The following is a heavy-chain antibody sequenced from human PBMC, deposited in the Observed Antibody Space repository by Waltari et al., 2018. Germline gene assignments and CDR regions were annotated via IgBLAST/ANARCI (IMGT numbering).Heavy chain of an antibody. J-gene: IGHJ5*02. CDR2: SYPGDSDT. V-gene: IGHV5-51*01. D-gene: IGHD3-10*01. Sequence: EVQLVQSGAEVKKPGESLKISCKGSGYSFTSYWIGWVRQMPGKGLEWMGLSYPGDSDTRYSPSFQGQVTISADKSISTAYLQWSSLKASDTAMYYCARRSTMVRGVKWDWFDPWGQGTLVTVSS. CDR3: ARRSTMVRGVKWDWFDP. CDR1: GYSFTSYW.